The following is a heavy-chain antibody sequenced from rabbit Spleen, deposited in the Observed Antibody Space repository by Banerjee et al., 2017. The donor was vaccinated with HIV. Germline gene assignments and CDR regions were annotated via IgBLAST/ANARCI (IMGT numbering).Heavy chain of an antibody. CDR1: GFTISSTYY. CDR2: IYGGSGGNT. V-gene: IGHV1S45*01. D-gene: IGHD8-1*01. J-gene: IGHJ4*01. Sequence: QEQLEESGGELVKPAGSLTLTCNASGFTISSTYYMSWVRPAPGKGLEWIAYIYGGSGGNTWYAIWAKGRFAISRDNAQNTVLLQMTSLTAADTATYFCARDAGSYDYIDVYFNLWGPGTLVTVS. CDR3: ARDAGSYDYIDVYFNL.